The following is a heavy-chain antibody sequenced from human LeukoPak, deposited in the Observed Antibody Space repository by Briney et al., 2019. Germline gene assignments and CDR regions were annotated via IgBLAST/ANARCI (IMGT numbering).Heavy chain of an antibody. V-gene: IGHV1-2*02. CDR3: APTAEAYTSWWKV. Sequence: ASVKVSCKASGYKFTDDYMHWVRQAPGQGREFMGWINPDSGFTNYAQKFKGRVTMTRDTSISTAYLEVRSLTSDDTAVYYCAPTAEAYTSWWKVWGQGTLVTVSS. J-gene: IGHJ4*02. CDR2: INPDSGFT. D-gene: IGHD3-16*01. CDR1: GYKFTDDY.